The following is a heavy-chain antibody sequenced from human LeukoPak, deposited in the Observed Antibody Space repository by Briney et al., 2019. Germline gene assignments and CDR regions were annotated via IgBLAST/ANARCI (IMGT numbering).Heavy chain of an antibody. J-gene: IGHJ4*02. Sequence: SETLSLTCTVSGGSISSYYWSWIRQPPGKGLEWIGYIYSNGRTDYNPSLKSRVTISVDTSKNQFSLKLGSVTAADTAVYYCARESHGDYVDYWGQGTLVTVSS. CDR1: GGSISSYY. V-gene: IGHV4-59*01. CDR3: ARESHGDYVDY. D-gene: IGHD4-17*01. CDR2: IYSNGRT.